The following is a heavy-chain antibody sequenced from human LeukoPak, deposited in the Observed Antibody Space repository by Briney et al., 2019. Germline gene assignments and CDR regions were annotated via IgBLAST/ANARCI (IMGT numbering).Heavy chain of an antibody. CDR2: ISSSSYI. V-gene: IGHV3-21*01. Sequence: GGSLRLSCAASGFTFSSYSMNWVRQAPGKGLEWVSSISSSSYIYYADSVKGRFTISRDNAKNSLYLQMNSLRAEDTAVYYCARDYYDSSGSKIWDYWGQGTLVTVSS. CDR1: GFTFSSYS. J-gene: IGHJ4*02. D-gene: IGHD3-22*01. CDR3: ARDYYDSSGSKIWDY.